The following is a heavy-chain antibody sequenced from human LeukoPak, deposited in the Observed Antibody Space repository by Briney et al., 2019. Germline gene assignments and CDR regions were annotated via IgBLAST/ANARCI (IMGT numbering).Heavy chain of an antibody. D-gene: IGHD3-16*01. Sequence: PGGSLRLSCAASGFTFSSYSMNWVRQAPGKGLEWVSSISSSSSYIYYADSVKGRFTISRDNAKNSLYLQMNSLRAEDTAVYYCARVGLRLGELDAFDIWGQGTMVTVSS. CDR2: ISSSSSYI. J-gene: IGHJ3*02. CDR3: ARVGLRLGELDAFDI. CDR1: GFTFSSYS. V-gene: IGHV3-21*01.